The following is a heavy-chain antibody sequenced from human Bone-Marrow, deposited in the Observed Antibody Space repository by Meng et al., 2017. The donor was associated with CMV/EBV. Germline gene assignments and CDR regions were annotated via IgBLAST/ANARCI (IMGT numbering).Heavy chain of an antibody. D-gene: IGHD4-23*01. CDR3: ARDPGGNHLEY. Sequence: SETLSLTCAISGDSVSSNTALWNWIRQSPSRGLEWLGRAYYRSKWYNDYAVPVQSRITIKSDTSKNQFTLHLNPVTPDDTAVYYCARDPGGNHLEYWGQGTLVTVSS. V-gene: IGHV6-1*01. CDR1: GDSVSSNTAL. J-gene: IGHJ4*02. CDR2: AYYRSKWYN.